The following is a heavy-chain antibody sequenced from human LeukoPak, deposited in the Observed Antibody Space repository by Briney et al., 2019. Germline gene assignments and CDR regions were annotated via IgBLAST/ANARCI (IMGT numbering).Heavy chain of an antibody. D-gene: IGHD1-26*01. CDR3: ARRSGSYVY. J-gene: IGHJ4*02. CDR2: IYYSGST. V-gene: IGHV4-39*07. Sequence: SETLSLTCTVSGGSISSGSYYWGWIRQPPGKGLEWIGSIYYSGSTYYNPSLNPSLKSRVTISVHTSKNQFSLNLRSVTAADTAVYYCARRSGSYVYWGQGTLVTVSS. CDR1: GGSISSGSYY.